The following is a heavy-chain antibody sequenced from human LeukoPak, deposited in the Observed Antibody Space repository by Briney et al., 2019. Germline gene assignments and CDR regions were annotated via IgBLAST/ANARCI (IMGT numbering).Heavy chain of an antibody. J-gene: IGHJ5*02. CDR2: IYHSGST. D-gene: IGHD3-3*01. CDR1: GYSISSGYY. Sequence: PSETLSFTCTVSGYSISSGYYWGWIRQPPGKGLEWIGSIYHSGSTYYNPSLKSRVTISVDTSKNQFSLKLSSVTAADTAVYYCASFWSGYPLSNWFDPWGQGTLVTVSS. V-gene: IGHV4-38-2*02. CDR3: ASFWSGYPLSNWFDP.